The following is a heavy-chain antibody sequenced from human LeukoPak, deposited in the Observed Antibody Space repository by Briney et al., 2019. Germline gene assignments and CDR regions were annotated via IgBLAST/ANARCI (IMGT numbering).Heavy chain of an antibody. CDR3: VVVVPAAPYPPFDY. J-gene: IGHJ4*02. Sequence: GGSLRLSCEASGFTFSSYAMSWVRQAPGKGLGWVSAISGSGGSTYYADSVKGRFTISRDNSKNTQYLQMNSLRAEDTDVYYSVVVVPAAPYPPFDYWGQGTLVTVSS. D-gene: IGHD2-2*01. V-gene: IGHV3-23*01. CDR2: ISGSGGST. CDR1: GFTFSSYA.